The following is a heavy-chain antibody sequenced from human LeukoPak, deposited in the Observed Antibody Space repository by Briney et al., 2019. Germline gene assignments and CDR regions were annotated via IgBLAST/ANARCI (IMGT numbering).Heavy chain of an antibody. CDR2: IYHSGST. D-gene: IGHD5-18*01. J-gene: IGHJ4*02. CDR1: GGSISSGGYS. Sequence: SETLSLTCAVSGGSISSGGYSWSWIRQPPGKGLEWIGYIYHSGSTYYNPSLKSRVTISVDRSKNQFSLKLSSVTAADTAVYYCARGTAHYFDYWGQGTLVTVSS. CDR3: ARGTAHYFDY. V-gene: IGHV4-30-2*01.